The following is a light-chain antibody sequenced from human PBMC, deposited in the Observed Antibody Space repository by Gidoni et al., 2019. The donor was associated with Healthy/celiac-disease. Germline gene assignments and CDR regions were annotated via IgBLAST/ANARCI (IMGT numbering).Light chain of an antibody. V-gene: IGKV3-11*01. CDR2: SAS. Sequence: EIVLTQSPGTLSLSPGERATLSCRASHDIDIFLSWYQHKPGQPPRLLIHSASDRAAGTPARFRGSGSGTDFTLTISSLEPEDFAVYFCQQRRSWFSFXQXTKLEIK. CDR1: HDIDIF. J-gene: IGKJ2*03. CDR3: QQRRSWFS.